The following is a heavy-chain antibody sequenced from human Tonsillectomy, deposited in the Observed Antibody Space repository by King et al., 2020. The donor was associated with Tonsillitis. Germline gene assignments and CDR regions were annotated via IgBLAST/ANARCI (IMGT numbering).Heavy chain of an antibody. CDR3: TTVFRNFRLWFGELSK. CDR2: IKRKTDGGAT. CDR1: GFNFTDAW. Sequence: VQLVESGGGLVKPGGSLRLSCAASGFNFTDAWMNWVRQAPGKGLEWVGRIKRKTDGGATDYAAPVKGRFTILRDDSKNTFYLQMNSLKTEDTAVYYCTTVFRNFRLWFGELSKWGQGTLVTVSS. J-gene: IGHJ4*02. V-gene: IGHV3-15*07. D-gene: IGHD3-10*01.